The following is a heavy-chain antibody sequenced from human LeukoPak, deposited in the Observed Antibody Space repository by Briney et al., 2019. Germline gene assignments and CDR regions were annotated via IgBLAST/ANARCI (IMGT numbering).Heavy chain of an antibody. V-gene: IGHV3-66*04. CDR3: ARRSIAAAGRDY. D-gene: IGHD6-13*01. Sequence: GGSLRLSCAASGFTVSSNYMSWVRQAPGKGLEWVSVIYSGGSTYYADSVKGRFTISRDNSKNTLYLQMNSLRAEDTAVYCCARRSIAAAGRDYWGQGTLVTVSS. J-gene: IGHJ4*02. CDR2: IYSGGST. CDR1: GFTVSSNY.